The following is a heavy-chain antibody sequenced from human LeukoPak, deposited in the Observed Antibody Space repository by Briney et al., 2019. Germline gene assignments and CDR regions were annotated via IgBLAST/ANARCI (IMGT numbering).Heavy chain of an antibody. D-gene: IGHD3-16*01. CDR3: ATHHGGTDAFDI. J-gene: IGHJ3*02. CDR2: FDPEDGET. V-gene: IGHV1-24*01. CDR1: GYTLTELS. Sequence: ASVTVSFKVSGYTLTELSMHWVRQAPGKGLEWMGGFDPEDGETIYAQKFQGRVTMTEDTSTDTAYMELSSLRSEDTAVYYCATHHGGTDAFDIWGQGTMVTVSS.